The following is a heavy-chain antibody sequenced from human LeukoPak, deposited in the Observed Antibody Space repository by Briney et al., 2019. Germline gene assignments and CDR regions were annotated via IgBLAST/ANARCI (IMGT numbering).Heavy chain of an antibody. J-gene: IGHJ6*02. CDR3: ARDSHDFPSYYYGMDV. Sequence: SETLSLTCTVSGGSISSSSYYWGWIRQPPGKGLEWIGSIYYSGSTYYNPSLKSRVTISVDTSKNQFSLKLSSVTAADTAVYYCARDSHDFPSYYYGMDVWGQGTTVTVSS. CDR1: GGSISSSSYY. CDR2: IYYSGST. V-gene: IGHV4-39*07. D-gene: IGHD3-3*01.